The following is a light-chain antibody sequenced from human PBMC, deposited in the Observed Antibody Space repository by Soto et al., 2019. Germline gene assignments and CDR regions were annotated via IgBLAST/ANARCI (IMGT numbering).Light chain of an antibody. CDR3: QQYNDWPPT. CDR2: GAS. CDR1: QSVSSN. Sequence: EIVMTQSPATLSVSPVEIATLSCRASQSVSSNLAWYQQTPGQAPRLLIYGASTRATGIPARFSGSGSGTEFTLTSGSLQSEDFAVYYCQQYNDWPPTFGQGTKVDIK. V-gene: IGKV3-15*01. J-gene: IGKJ1*01.